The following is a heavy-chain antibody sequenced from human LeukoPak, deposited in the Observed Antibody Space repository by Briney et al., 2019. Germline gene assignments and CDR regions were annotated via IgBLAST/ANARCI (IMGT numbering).Heavy chain of an antibody. CDR3: AKDPILTVVNWFDS. D-gene: IGHD2-21*02. V-gene: IGHV3-66*02. Sequence: GGSLRLSCAASGFTVSGNYMSWVRQAPGKGLEWVSVINSGGSTYYADSVKGRFTISRDNSKNTLYLQMNSLRAEDTALYYCAKDPILTVVNWFDSWGLGTLVSVSS. J-gene: IGHJ5*01. CDR1: GFTVSGNY. CDR2: INSGGST.